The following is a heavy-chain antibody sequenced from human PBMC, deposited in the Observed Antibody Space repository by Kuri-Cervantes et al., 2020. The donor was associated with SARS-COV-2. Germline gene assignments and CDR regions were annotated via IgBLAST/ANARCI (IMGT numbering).Heavy chain of an antibody. CDR2: ISSSSTI. V-gene: IGHV3-48*02. Sequence: GESLKISCAASGFTFSSYSMNWVRQAPGKGPEWVSYISSSSTIYYADSVKGRFTISRDNAKNSLYLQMNSLRDEDTAVYYCARGNIGGKGIYYYYYGMDVWGQGTTVTVSS. D-gene: IGHD1-26*01. CDR3: ARGNIGGKGIYYYYYGMDV. J-gene: IGHJ6*02. CDR1: GFTFSSYS.